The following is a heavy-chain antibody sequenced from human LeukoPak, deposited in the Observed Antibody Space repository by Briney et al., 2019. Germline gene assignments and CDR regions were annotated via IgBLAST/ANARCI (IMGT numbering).Heavy chain of an antibody. J-gene: IGHJ4*02. CDR3: ALELGIGDY. Sequence: ASVKVSCKASGYTFTSYDINWVREATGHGLEWMGWMNPDSGNTGYAQKFQGRVTMTRNTSISTAYMELSSLRSEGTAVYYCALELGIGDYRGQGTLVTVSS. CDR2: MNPDSGNT. V-gene: IGHV1-8*01. CDR1: GYTFTSYD. D-gene: IGHD7-27*01.